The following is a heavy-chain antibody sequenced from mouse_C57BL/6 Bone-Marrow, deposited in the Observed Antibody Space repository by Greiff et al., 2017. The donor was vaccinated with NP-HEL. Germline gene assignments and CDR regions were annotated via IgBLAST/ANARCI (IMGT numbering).Heavy chain of an antibody. Sequence: VQLQQSGAELVKPGASVKLSCKASGYTFTEYTIHWVKQRSGQGLEWIGWFYPGSGSIKYNEKFKDKATLTADKSSSTVYMELSRLTSEDSAVYFCARHEEDYYGSSYDYAMDYWGQGTSVTVSS. J-gene: IGHJ4*01. CDR1: GYTFTEYT. V-gene: IGHV1-62-2*01. D-gene: IGHD1-1*01. CDR3: ARHEEDYYGSSYDYAMDY. CDR2: FYPGSGSI.